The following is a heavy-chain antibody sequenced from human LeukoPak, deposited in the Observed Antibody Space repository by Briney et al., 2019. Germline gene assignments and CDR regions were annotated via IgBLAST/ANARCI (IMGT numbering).Heavy chain of an antibody. V-gene: IGHV3-23*01. CDR1: GFTFSSYA. Sequence: GGSLRLSCAASGFTFSSYAMSWVRQAPGKGLEWVSAISGSGGSTYYADSVKGRFTNSRDNSKHTLYLKMNSLRAEDTAVYYCATDPGGRSYYYGWGSPNWFDPWGQGTLVTVSS. D-gene: IGHD3-10*01. CDR2: ISGSGGST. J-gene: IGHJ5*02. CDR3: ATDPGGRSYYYGWGSPNWFDP.